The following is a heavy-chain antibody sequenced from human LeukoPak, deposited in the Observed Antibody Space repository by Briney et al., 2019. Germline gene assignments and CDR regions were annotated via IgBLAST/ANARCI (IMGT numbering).Heavy chain of an antibody. CDR3: ARDGRALLRDFDY. Sequence: PGGSLRLSCAASGFTFSSYVIHWVRQAPGKGLEWVAGIWYDGSNYYYADSVKGRFTISRDNSKNTLYLQVNSLRAEDTGVYYCARDGRALLRDFDYWGQGTLVTVSS. CDR2: IWYDGSNY. V-gene: IGHV3-33*01. J-gene: IGHJ4*02. CDR1: GFTFSSYV. D-gene: IGHD1-26*01.